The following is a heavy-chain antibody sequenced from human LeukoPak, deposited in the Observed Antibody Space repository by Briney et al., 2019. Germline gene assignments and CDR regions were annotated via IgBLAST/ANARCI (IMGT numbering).Heavy chain of an antibody. CDR2: INHSGST. CDR1: GGSISSSSYY. Sequence: SETLSLTCTVSGGSISSSSYYWSWIRQPPGKGLEWIGEINHSGSTNYNPSLKSRVTISVDTSKNQFSLKLSSVTAADAAVYYCARRRSTYYYGSGSYPPSSNAFDIWGQGTMVTVSS. CDR3: ARRRSTYYYGSGSYPPSSNAFDI. D-gene: IGHD3-10*01. J-gene: IGHJ3*02. V-gene: IGHV4-39*07.